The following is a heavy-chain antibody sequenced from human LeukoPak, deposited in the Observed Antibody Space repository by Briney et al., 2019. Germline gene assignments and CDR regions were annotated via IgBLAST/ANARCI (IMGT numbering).Heavy chain of an antibody. CDR2: IYHSGST. CDR1: GGSVSSGGYS. Sequence: SETLSLTCAVSGGSVSSGGYSWSWIRQPPGKGLEWIGYIYHSGSTYYNPSLKSRVTISVDRSKNQFSLKLSSVTAADTAVYYCARALYPDKYYFDYWGQGTLVTVSS. D-gene: IGHD2-2*02. J-gene: IGHJ4*02. CDR3: ARALYPDKYYFDY. V-gene: IGHV4-30-2*01.